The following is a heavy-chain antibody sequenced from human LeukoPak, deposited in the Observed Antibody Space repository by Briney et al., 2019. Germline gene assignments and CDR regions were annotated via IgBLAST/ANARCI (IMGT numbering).Heavy chain of an antibody. D-gene: IGHD4-17*01. Sequence: PSETLSLTCTVSGGSISSYYWSWIRQPPGKELEWIGYLYYSGSTNYNPSFKSRVTMSVGTSKNQFSLKLNSMTAADTAVYFCARGRYNDYGFDYWGQGTLVTVSS. V-gene: IGHV4-59*01. CDR2: LYYSGST. CDR3: ARGRYNDYGFDY. J-gene: IGHJ4*02. CDR1: GGSISSYY.